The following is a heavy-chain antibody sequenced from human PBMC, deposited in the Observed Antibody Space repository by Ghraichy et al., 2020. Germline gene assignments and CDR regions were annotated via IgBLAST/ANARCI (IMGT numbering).Heavy chain of an antibody. CDR2: INHSGST. CDR3: ARANWFDP. CDR1: GGSFSGYY. V-gene: IGHV4-34*01. Sequence: SETLSLTCAVYGGSFSGYYWSWIRQPPGKGLEWIGEINHSGSTNYNPSLKSRVTISVDTSKNQFSLKLSSVTAADTAVYYCARANWFDPWGQGTLVTVSS. J-gene: IGHJ5*02.